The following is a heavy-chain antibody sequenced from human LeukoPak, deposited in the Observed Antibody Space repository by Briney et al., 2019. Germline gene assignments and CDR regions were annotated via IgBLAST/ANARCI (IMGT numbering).Heavy chain of an antibody. CDR3: AKGAAAGIRGYFDY. V-gene: IGHV3-9*01. Sequence: LSLTCTVSGYSISSGYYWGWIRQPPGKGLEWVSGISYNRDGIGYADSVKGRFTVSRDNAKNSLYLQMNSLRSEDTALYYCAKGAAAGIRGYFDYWGQGILVTVSS. D-gene: IGHD6-25*01. J-gene: IGHJ4*02. CDR2: ISYNRDGI. CDR1: GYSISSGYY.